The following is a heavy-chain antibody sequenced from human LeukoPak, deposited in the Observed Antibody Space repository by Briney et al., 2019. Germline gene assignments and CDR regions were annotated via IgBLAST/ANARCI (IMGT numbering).Heavy chain of an antibody. V-gene: IGHV3-30-3*01. CDR1: GFSFGGYA. CDR2: ISYDGTKN. D-gene: IGHD3-3*01. J-gene: IGHJ6*02. CDR3: ARGPYYDFWSGYYRPNYYYYYGMDV. Sequence: GGSLRLSCAASGFSFGGYAMHWVRQAPGKGLEWVTIISYDGTKNYHADSVKGRFTISRDNSKNTLYLQMNSLRAEDTAVYYCARGPYYDFWSGYYRPNYYYYYGMDVWGQGTTVTVSS.